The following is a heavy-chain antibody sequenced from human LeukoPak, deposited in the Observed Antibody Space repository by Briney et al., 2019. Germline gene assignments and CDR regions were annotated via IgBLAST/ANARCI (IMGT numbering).Heavy chain of an antibody. CDR3: ARGGWLQFCYFDY. Sequence: SETLSLTCAVSGGFIRSGNYYWSWIRQPAGKGLEWIGSIYYSGSTYYNPSLKSRVTISVDTSKNQFSLKLSSVTAADTAVYYCARGGWLQFCYFDYWGQGTLVTVSS. J-gene: IGHJ4*02. CDR1: GGFIRSGNYY. V-gene: IGHV4-39*01. D-gene: IGHD5-24*01. CDR2: IYYSGST.